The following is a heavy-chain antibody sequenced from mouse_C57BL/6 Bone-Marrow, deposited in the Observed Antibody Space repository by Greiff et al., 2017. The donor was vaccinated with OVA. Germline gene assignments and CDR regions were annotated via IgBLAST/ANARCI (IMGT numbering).Heavy chain of an antibody. D-gene: IGHD2-3*01. CDR2: ISDGGSYT. V-gene: IGHV5-4*03. CDR1: GFTFSSYA. J-gene: IGHJ3*01. CDR3: ARRSLYDGYPTWFAY. Sequence: DVKLVESGGGLVKPGGSLKLSCAASGFTFSSYAMSWVRQTPEKRLEWVATISDGGSYTYYPDNVKGRFTISRDNAKNNLYLQMSHLKSEDTAMYYCARRSLYDGYPTWFAYWGQGTLVTVSA.